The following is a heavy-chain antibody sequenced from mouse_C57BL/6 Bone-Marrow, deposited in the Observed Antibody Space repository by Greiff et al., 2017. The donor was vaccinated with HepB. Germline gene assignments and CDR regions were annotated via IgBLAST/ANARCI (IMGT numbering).Heavy chain of an antibody. CDR3: ARPRWDRAMDY. D-gene: IGHD3-3*01. CDR2: IYPGSGST. V-gene: IGHV1-55*01. CDR1: GYTFTSSW. J-gene: IGHJ4*01. Sequence: VQLQQPGAELVKPGASVKRSCKASGYTFTSSWITWWKQRPGQVLEGIGDIYPGSGSTNYNEKFKSKATLTVDTSSSTAYMQLSSLTSEDSAVYYCARPRWDRAMDYWGQGTSVTVSS.